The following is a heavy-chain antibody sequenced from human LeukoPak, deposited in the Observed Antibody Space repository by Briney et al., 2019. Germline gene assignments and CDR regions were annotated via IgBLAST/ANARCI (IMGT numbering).Heavy chain of an antibody. V-gene: IGHV4-39*01. CDR1: GGSISSSSYY. Sequence: PSETLSLTCTVSGGSISSSSYYWGWIRQPPGKGLEWIGSIYYSGSTYYNPSLKSRVTISVDTSKNQFSLKLSSVTAADTAVYYCARKGRYSSPNGVDYYGMDVWGQGTTVTVSS. CDR3: ARKGRYSSPNGVDYYGMDV. CDR2: IYYSGST. D-gene: IGHD5-18*01. J-gene: IGHJ6*02.